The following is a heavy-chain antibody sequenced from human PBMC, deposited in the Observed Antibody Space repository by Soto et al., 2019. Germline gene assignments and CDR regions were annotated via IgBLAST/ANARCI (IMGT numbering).Heavy chain of an antibody. CDR2: IIPIFGTA. CDR3: AIREPRSTYYYFGMDF. D-gene: IGHD1-26*01. J-gene: IGHJ6*02. CDR1: GGTFSSYA. Sequence: ASVKVSCKASGGTFSSYAISWVRQAPGQGLEWMGGIIPIFGTANYAQKFQGRVTITADESTSTAYMELSSLRSEDTAVYYCAIREPRSTYYYFGMDFWGQGTTVTVS. V-gene: IGHV1-69*13.